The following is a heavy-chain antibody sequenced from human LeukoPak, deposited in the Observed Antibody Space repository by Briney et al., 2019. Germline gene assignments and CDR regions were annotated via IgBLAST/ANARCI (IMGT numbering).Heavy chain of an antibody. V-gene: IGHV3-23*01. D-gene: IGHD3-22*01. CDR2: ISSSGGST. CDR1: GFTFSSYA. J-gene: IGHJ4*02. Sequence: PGGSLRLSCAASGFTFSSYAMSWVRQAPGKGLEWVSAISSSGGSTYYADSVKGRFTISRDNSKNTLYLQMNSLRAEDTAVYYCAKDEDYYESSGYYPAVDYWGQGTLVTVSS. CDR3: AKDEDYYESSGYYPAVDY.